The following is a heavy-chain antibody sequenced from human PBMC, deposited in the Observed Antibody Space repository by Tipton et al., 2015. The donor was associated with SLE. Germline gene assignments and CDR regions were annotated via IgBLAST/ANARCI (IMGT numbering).Heavy chain of an antibody. V-gene: IGHV3-30*02. CDR1: GFTYSGYA. CDR2: IRADGSNK. Sequence: GSLRLSCAASGFTYSGYAMHWVRQAPGKGLEWVAFIRADGSNKDYADSVKGRFTISRDNSKNTLYLQMNRLRVEDTAVYYCVGGTGAYFDHWGQGTLVTVSS. D-gene: IGHD3-10*01. J-gene: IGHJ4*02. CDR3: VGGTGAYFDH.